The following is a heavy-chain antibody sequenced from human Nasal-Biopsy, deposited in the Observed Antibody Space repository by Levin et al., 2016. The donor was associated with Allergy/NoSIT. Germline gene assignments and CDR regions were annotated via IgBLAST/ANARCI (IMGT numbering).Heavy chain of an antibody. Sequence: GGSLRLSCVASGFTLSDYYMSWIRQSPQKGLEFLSYSTAGRGDTQYADSVRGRFTFSRDNAKNSLVLEMSSLRAEDTAVYYCARGDYDFVWGTFRPFSRSYYNVDVWGQGTTVTVSS. CDR1: GFTLSDYY. J-gene: IGHJ6*02. CDR3: ARGDYDFVWGTFRPFSRSYYNVDV. CDR2: STAGRGDT. V-gene: IGHV3-11*05. D-gene: IGHD3-16*02.